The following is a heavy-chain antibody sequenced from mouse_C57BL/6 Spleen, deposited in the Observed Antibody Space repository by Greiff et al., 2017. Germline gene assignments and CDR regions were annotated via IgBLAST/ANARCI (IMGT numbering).Heavy chain of an antibody. D-gene: IGHD1-1*01. CDR2: IDPNSGGT. CDR3: ASDYGSSYYAMDY. J-gene: IGHJ4*01. V-gene: IGHV1-72*01. CDR1: GYTFTSYW. Sequence: QVQLQQPGAELVKPGASVKLSCKASGYTFTSYWMHWVKQRPGRGLEWIGRIDPNSGGTKYNEKFKSKATLTVDKPSSTAYMQLSSRTSEDSAVYYCASDYGSSYYAMDYWGQGTSVTVSS.